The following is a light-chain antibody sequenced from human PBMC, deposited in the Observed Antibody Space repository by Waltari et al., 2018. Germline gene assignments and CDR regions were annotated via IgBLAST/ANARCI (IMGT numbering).Light chain of an antibody. CDR3: QQYNYLPPWT. J-gene: IGKJ1*01. V-gene: IGKV3-15*01. CDR2: GAS. CDR1: QSFSSN. Sequence: EIVMTQSPATLSVSLGERATITCRASQSFSSNLAWYQQKPGQAPRLLIYGASTRTTGIPARFSGSGSGTEFTLTISGLQSEDFAVYYCQQYNYLPPWTFGQGTKVEIK.